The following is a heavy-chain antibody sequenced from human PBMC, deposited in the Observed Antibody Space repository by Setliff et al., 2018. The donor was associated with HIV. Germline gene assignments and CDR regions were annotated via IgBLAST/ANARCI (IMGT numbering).Heavy chain of an antibody. J-gene: IGHJ4*02. CDR3: ARGIAVAGPYFDY. CDR1: GGSISSYY. CDR2: IYYSGSS. D-gene: IGHD6-19*01. Sequence: SETLSLICTVSGGSISSYYWSWIRQPPGKGLEWIGYIYYSGSSKNTPSLKSRVTISVDTPKNEFSLKLSSMTAADTAVYYCARGIAVAGPYFDYWGQGTLVTVSS. V-gene: IGHV4-59*01.